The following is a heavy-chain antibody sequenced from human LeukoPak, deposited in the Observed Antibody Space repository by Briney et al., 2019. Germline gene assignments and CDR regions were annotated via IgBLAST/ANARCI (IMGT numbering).Heavy chain of an antibody. Sequence: GGSLRLSCAASGFTFSSYSMNWVRQAPGKGLEWVSSISSSSSYIYYADSVKGRFTISRDNAKNSLYLQMNSLRAEDTAVYYRARSYGDYVLYYYYYMDVWGKGTTVTVSS. CDR1: GFTFSSYS. D-gene: IGHD4-17*01. J-gene: IGHJ6*03. CDR3: ARSYGDYVLYYYYYMDV. CDR2: ISSSSSYI. V-gene: IGHV3-21*01.